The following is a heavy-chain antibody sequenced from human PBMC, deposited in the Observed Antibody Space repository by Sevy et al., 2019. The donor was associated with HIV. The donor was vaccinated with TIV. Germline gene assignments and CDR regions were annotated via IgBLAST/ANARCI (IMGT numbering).Heavy chain of an antibody. CDR2: INSDSGVT. J-gene: IGHJ6*02. CDR1: GYIFSDYY. V-gene: IGHV1-2*02. D-gene: IGHD4-17*01. CDR3: ARLTTQPTSDLYGLDV. Sequence: ASVKVSCKASGYIFSDYYIHWVRQAPGQGLEWMAWINSDSGVTNYAQRFQGEVTVTRDTSPRTAYLELNNLKSNDTAIYYCARLTTQPTSDLYGLDVWGQGTTVTVSS.